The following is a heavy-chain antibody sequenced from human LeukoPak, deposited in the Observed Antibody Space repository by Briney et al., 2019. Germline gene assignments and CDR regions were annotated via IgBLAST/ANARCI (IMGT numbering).Heavy chain of an antibody. CDR3: AKVTMGDVWFDP. CDR1: GFTLTSTG. D-gene: IGHD3-16*01. V-gene: IGHV3-30*02. J-gene: IGHJ5*02. Sequence: GGSLRLSCAMSGFTLTSTGMHWVRQAPGKGLEWVAFMHYDGRNILYADSVKGRFSISTDNSKNMVYLQMSSLRAEDTAAYYCAKVTMGDVWFDPWGQRTLVTVSS. CDR2: MHYDGRNI.